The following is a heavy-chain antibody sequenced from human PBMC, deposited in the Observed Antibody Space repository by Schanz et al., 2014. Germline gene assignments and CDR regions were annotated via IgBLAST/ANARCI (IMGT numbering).Heavy chain of an antibody. J-gene: IGHJ4*02. CDR1: GFTFRGYA. V-gene: IGHV3-23*01. CDR2: VSRSTPDI. CDR3: ARGSLAGYVALLMAANDY. Sequence: EVQLLESGGGLVQPGGSLRLSCAASGFTFRGYAMSWVRQAPGKGLEWVSYVSRSTPDIYYADSVKGRFTISRDNSKNTLFLQMNSLRAEDTAVYYCARGSLAGYVALLMAANDYWGQGTLLTVSS. D-gene: IGHD2-15*01.